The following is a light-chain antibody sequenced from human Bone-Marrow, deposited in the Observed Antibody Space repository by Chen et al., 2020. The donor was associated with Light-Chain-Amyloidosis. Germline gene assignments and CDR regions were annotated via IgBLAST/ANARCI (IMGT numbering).Light chain of an antibody. J-gene: IGLJ3*02. CDR3: QVWDRSSDRPV. CDR1: NIGSTS. V-gene: IGLV3-21*02. CDR2: DDS. Sequence: SYVLTRPSSVSVAPGQTATIACVGNNIGSTSVHWYQQTPGQAPLLVVYDDSDRPSGIPERWSGSNSGNTATLTISRVEAGDEADYYCQVWDRSSDRPVFGGGTKLTVL.